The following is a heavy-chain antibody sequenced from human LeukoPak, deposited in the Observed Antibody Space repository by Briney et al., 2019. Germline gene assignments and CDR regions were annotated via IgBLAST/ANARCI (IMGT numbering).Heavy chain of an antibody. CDR3: ARHPGGDYTRFPFDY. CDR2: IYYSGNT. V-gene: IGHV4-59*01. D-gene: IGHD4-17*01. CDR1: GGSISTYY. J-gene: IGHJ4*02. Sequence: SETLSLTCTVSGGSISTYYWSWIRQPPGKGLEWIGYIYYSGNTNYNPSLKSRVTISVDTSKNQFSLKLSSVTAADTAVYYCARHPGGDYTRFPFDYWGQGTLVTVSS.